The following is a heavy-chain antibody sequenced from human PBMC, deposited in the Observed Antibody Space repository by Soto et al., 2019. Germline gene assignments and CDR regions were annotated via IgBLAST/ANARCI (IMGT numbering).Heavy chain of an antibody. Sequence: SVKVSCKASGVTFSSYAISWVRQAPGQGLEWMGGIIPIFGTANYAQKFQGRVTITADESTSTAYMELSSLRSEDTAVYYCASHIAVAGTMGYYYGMDVWGQGTTVTVSS. CDR2: IIPIFGTA. CDR3: ASHIAVAGTMGYYYGMDV. CDR1: GVTFSSYA. V-gene: IGHV1-69*13. J-gene: IGHJ6*02. D-gene: IGHD6-19*01.